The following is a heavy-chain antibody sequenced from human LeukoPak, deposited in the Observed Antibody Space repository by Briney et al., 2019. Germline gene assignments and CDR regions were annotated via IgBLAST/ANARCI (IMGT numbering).Heavy chain of an antibody. J-gene: IGHJ5*02. CDR1: GFTFSSYW. D-gene: IGHD6-13*01. Sequence: GGSLRLSCAASGFTFSSYWMSWVRQAPGKGLEWVSFIYNDGNTYYADSMKGRFSISRDSSRNTLYLQMNSLRVEDTAVYYCAGDTHSSNWYDHWGQGTLVTVSS. CDR3: AGDTHSSNWYDH. CDR2: IYNDGNT. V-gene: IGHV3-53*01.